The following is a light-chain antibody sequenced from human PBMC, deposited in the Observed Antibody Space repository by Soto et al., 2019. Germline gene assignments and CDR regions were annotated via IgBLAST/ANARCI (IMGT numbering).Light chain of an antibody. CDR1: QSVSSSY. V-gene: IGKV3-15*01. CDR3: QQYNNWPPIT. Sequence: EIVLTQSPVTLSLSPWERATLSCRASQSVSSSYLAWYQQKPGRAPRLLIYGASTRATGIPARFSGSGSGTEFTLTISSLQSEDFAVYYCQQYNNWPPITFGQGTRLEIK. J-gene: IGKJ5*01. CDR2: GAS.